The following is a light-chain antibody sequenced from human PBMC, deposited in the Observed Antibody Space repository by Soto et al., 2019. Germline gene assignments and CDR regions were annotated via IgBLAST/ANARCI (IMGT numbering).Light chain of an antibody. CDR2: EVN. J-gene: IGLJ1*01. CDR1: SSDVGGYNY. CDR3: SSYAGSSNV. V-gene: IGLV2-8*01. Sequence: LTQPPSASGSPGQPVALSCTGTSSDVGGYNYVSWYQQHPGKAPKLMIYEVNKRPSGVPDRFSGSKSGNTASLTVSGLQAEDEADYYCSSYAGSSNVFGTGTKVTV.